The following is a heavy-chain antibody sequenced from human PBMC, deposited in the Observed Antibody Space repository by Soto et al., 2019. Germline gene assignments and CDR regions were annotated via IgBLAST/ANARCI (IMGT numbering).Heavy chain of an antibody. CDR1: GFSLSNARMG. V-gene: IGHV2-26*01. J-gene: IGHJ6*02. Sequence: GSGPTLVNPTETLTLTCTVSGFSLSNARMGVSWIRQPPGKTVEWRTHSFSNDEKASSYSLKSRRTISKDTSKSQVVLTMTIMDPVDTATYYYARSRLITVGYYFYGMDVWGQGTTVTVSS. D-gene: IGHD2-8*01. CDR3: ARSRLITVGYYFYGMDV. CDR2: SFSNDEK.